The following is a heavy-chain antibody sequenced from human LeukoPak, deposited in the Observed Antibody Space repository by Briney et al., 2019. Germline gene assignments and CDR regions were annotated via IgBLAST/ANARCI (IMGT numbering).Heavy chain of an antibody. D-gene: IGHD2-15*01. CDR2: ISTDGYTT. V-gene: IGHV3-74*01. CDR3: VVGGSPGY. J-gene: IGHJ4*02. Sequence: GGSLRLSCAASGLAFSAYKMHWVRQAPRKGLVWVSRISTDGYTTDYADFAQGRFTASRDNTKNTWSLEMNSLRAEDTAVYYCVVGGSPGYWGQGTLVTVSS. CDR1: GLAFSAYK.